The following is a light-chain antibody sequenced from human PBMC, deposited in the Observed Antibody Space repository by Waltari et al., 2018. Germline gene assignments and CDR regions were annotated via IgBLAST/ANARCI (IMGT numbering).Light chain of an antibody. V-gene: IGLV2-23*02. J-gene: IGLJ2*01. Sequence: QSALTQPASVSGSPGQSITISCTGTSSAVGKYKRVSWYQQHPGKAPKLMIYAVSKRPSGVSDRFSGSKSGDMASLTISGLQPEDEAEYFCSSYAGSSKGVFGGGTKVTVL. CDR2: AVS. CDR3: SSYAGSSKGV. CDR1: SSAVGKYKR.